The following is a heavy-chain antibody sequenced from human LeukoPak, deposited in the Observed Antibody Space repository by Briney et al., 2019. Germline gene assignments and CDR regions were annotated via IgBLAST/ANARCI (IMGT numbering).Heavy chain of an antibody. CDR3: ASPGDVNQYYDFWSGFYNY. CDR1: GFTLSSYW. V-gene: IGHV3-7*01. CDR2: IKQDGSEK. Sequence: GGSLRLSCAASGFTLSSYWMSWVRQAPGKGLERVAKIKQDGSEKYYVDSVKGRFTISRDNAKNSLYLQMNSLRAEDTAVYYCASPGDVNQYYDFWSGFYNYWGQGTLVTVSS. D-gene: IGHD3-3*01. J-gene: IGHJ4*02.